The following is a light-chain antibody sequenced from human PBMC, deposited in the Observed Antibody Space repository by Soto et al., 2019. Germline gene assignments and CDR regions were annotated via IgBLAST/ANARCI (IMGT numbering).Light chain of an antibody. CDR3: NSYAGNNNVL. Sequence: QSALTQPPSASGSPGQSVTISCTGTSSDIGSYNFVSWYQQHPGKAPKLLISEVSKRPSGVPDRFSGSKSGSTASLTVSGLQAEDEADYYCNSYAGNNNVLFGGGTQLTVL. CDR2: EVS. J-gene: IGLJ2*01. V-gene: IGLV2-8*01. CDR1: SSDIGSYNF.